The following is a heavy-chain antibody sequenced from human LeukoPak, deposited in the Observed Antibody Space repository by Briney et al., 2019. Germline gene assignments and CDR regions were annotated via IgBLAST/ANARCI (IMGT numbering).Heavy chain of an antibody. CDR1: GLTVSSNY. CDR3: ARIHSLYYYDSSGYGAFDI. Sequence: GGSLRLSCAASGLTVSSNYMSWVRQAPGKGLEWVAVIWNDGSNKYYADSVKGRFTISRDNSKNTLYLQMNSLRAEDTAVYYCARIHSLYYYDSSGYGAFDIWGQGTMVTVSS. D-gene: IGHD3-22*01. J-gene: IGHJ3*02. CDR2: IWNDGSNK. V-gene: IGHV3-33*08.